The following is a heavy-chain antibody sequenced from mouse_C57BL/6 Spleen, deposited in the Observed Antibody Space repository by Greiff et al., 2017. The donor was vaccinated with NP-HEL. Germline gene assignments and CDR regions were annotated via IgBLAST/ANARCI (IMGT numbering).Heavy chain of an antibody. D-gene: IGHD1-1*01. CDR2: IHPNSGST. CDR1: GYTFTSYW. Sequence: VQLQESGTELVKPGASVKLSCKASGYTFTSYWMHWVKQRPGPGLEWLGMIHPNSGSTNYNEKFKSKATLTVDKSSSTAYMQLSSLTSEDSAVYYCARFTTVVATDDYWGQGTTLTGSS. J-gene: IGHJ2*01. CDR3: ARFTTVVATDDY. V-gene: IGHV1-64*01.